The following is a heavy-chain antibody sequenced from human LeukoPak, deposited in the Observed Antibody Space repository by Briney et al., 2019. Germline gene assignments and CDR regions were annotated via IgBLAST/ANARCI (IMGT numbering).Heavy chain of an antibody. J-gene: IGHJ4*02. D-gene: IGHD6-19*01. Sequence: SETLSLTCTVSGGSISSYYWSWIRQPPGKGLEWIGYIYYSGSTNYNPSLKSRVTISVDTSKNQFSLKLSSVTAADTAVYYCAGLIAVAGTEFDYWGQGTLVTVSS. CDR1: GGSISSYY. V-gene: IGHV4-59*01. CDR3: AGLIAVAGTEFDY. CDR2: IYYSGST.